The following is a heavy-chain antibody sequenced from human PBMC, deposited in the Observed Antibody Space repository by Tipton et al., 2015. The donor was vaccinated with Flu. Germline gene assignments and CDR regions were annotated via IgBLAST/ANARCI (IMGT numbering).Heavy chain of an antibody. CDR3: ARDDLVWSRGLQCNGVDV. V-gene: IGHV4-4*07. D-gene: IGHD3-3*01. Sequence: LRLSCTVSDGSFNGYFWTWIRQPAGKGLEWIGRIYTNGDIAYNPSLQSRVILSVDASKNQFSLKLRSVTAADTAVYFCARDDLVWSRGLQCNGVDVWGQGTAVTVSS. CDR2: IYTNGDI. CDR1: DGSFNGYF. J-gene: IGHJ6*02.